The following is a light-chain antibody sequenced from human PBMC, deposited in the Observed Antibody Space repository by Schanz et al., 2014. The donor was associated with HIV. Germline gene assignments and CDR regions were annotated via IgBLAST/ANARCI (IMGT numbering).Light chain of an antibody. Sequence: EIVLTQSPGTLSLSPGERVTLSCRASQTVTNTYLAWYQQRPGQSPRLLIYGASSRATGIPARFSGSGSGTEFTLTISSLQSEDFAVYYCQQYNNWPPYTFGQGTKLEIK. CDR1: QTVTNTY. V-gene: IGKV3-15*01. J-gene: IGKJ2*01. CDR3: QQYNNWPPYT. CDR2: GAS.